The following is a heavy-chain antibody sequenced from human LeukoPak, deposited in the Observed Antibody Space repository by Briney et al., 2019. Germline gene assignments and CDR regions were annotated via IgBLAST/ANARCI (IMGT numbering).Heavy chain of an antibody. CDR1: GGSISSRNW. J-gene: IGHJ4*02. V-gene: IGHV4-4*02. CDR2: ISHSGST. CDR3: AKMTPVTSFQLLVLDS. D-gene: IGHD4-11*01. Sequence: SGTLSLTCAVSGGSISSRNWWTWVRPPPGKGLEWIGEISHSGSTNYNPSLESRVTVSVDNSKNQFSLKLSSVTAADTAVYYCAKMTPVTSFQLLVLDSWGPGTLVTISS.